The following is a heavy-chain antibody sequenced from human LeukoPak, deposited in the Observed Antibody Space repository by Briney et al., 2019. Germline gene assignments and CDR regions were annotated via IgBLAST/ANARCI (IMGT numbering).Heavy chain of an antibody. D-gene: IGHD2-2*01. V-gene: IGHV4-31*03. CDR1: SGSISSGGYY. Sequence: KPSETLSLTCTVSSGSISSGGYYWSWIRQHPGKGLEWIGYIYYSGSTYYNPSLKSRVTISVDTSKSQFSLKLSSVTAADTAVYYCARVNQLPPYYYYGMDVWGQGTTVTVSS. J-gene: IGHJ6*02. CDR3: ARVNQLPPYYYYGMDV. CDR2: IYYSGST.